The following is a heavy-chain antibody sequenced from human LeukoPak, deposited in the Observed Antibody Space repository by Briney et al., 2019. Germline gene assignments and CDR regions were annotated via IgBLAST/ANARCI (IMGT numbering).Heavy chain of an antibody. CDR1: GYTFTSYG. Sequence: ASVKVSCKASGYTFTSYGISWVRQAPGQGLEWMGWISAYNGNTNYAQKLQGRVTITTDTSTSTAYMELRSLRSDDTAVYYCARDPTRSDDGAYYFDYWGQGTLVTVSS. V-gene: IGHV1-18*01. D-gene: IGHD1-1*01. CDR3: ARDPTRSDDGAYYFDY. CDR2: ISAYNGNT. J-gene: IGHJ4*02.